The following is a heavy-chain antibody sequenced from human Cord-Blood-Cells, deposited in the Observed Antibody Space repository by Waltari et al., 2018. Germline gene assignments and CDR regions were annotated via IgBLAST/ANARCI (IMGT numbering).Heavy chain of an antibody. D-gene: IGHD7-27*01. CDR2: INPNSGGT. CDR3: ARTSTNWERDDFDY. Sequence: QVQLVQSGAEVKKPGASVKVSCKAAGYPFTGYSMPSVRQAPGQGLEWMGWINPNSGGTNYAQKFQGRVTMTRDTSISTAYMELSRLRSDDTAVYYCARTSTNWERDDFDYWGQGTLVTVSS. CDR1: GYPFTGYS. J-gene: IGHJ4*02. V-gene: IGHV1-2*02.